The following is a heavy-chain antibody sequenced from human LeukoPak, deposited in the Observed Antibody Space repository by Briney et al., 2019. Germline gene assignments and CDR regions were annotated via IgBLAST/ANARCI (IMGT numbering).Heavy chain of an antibody. D-gene: IGHD3-10*01. CDR3: ARDLGWFGEGAFDI. CDR2: ISAYNGNT. CDR1: GYTFTSYG. J-gene: IGHJ3*02. V-gene: IGHV1-18*01. Sequence: ASVKVSCKASGYTFTSYGISWVRQAPGQGLEWMGWISAYNGNTNYAQKLQGRVTMTTDTSTRKAYMELRSLRSDDTAVYYCARDLGWFGEGAFDIWGQGTMVTVSS.